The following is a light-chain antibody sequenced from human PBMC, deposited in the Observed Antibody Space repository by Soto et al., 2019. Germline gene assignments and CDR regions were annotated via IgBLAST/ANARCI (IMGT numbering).Light chain of an antibody. CDR1: QSINPY. J-gene: IGKJ5*01. CDR3: QQRRSWQVT. Sequence: EIVLTQSPVTLSLSPGEIATLSCRASQSINPYLAWYQQKPGQAPRLIIYDASKRATGIPARFTGSWSGTNFTLTISGLEPEDVAVYYCQQRRSWQVTLGQGTRLEIK. CDR2: DAS. V-gene: IGKV3D-11*02.